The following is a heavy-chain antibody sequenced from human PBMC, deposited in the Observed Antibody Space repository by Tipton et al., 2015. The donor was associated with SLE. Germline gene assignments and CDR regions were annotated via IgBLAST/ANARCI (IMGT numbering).Heavy chain of an antibody. CDR3: ARGGTAMVIAFDI. CDR1: GFTFSSYA. J-gene: IGHJ3*02. CDR2: ISGSGGST. D-gene: IGHD5-18*01. Sequence: SLRHSCAASGFTFSSYAMSWVRQAPGKGLEWVSAISGSGGSTYYADSVKGRFTISRDNAKNSLYLQMNSLRAEDTAVYYCARGGTAMVIAFDIWGQGTMVTVSS. V-gene: IGHV3-23*01.